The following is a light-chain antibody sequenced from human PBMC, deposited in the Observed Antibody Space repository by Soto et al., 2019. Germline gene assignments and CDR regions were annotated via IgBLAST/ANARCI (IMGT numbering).Light chain of an antibody. V-gene: IGKV1-9*01. CDR2: AAF. Sequence: DIQLTQSPSFLSASVGDRVTITCLASQGSSSYLAWYQQKPGKAPNLLIYAAFTLQSGVPSRFSGSGSGTEFTLTTSSLETDDFATYYCQQFNNDPFTFGPGTKVDIK. J-gene: IGKJ3*01. CDR3: QQFNNDPFT. CDR1: QGSSSY.